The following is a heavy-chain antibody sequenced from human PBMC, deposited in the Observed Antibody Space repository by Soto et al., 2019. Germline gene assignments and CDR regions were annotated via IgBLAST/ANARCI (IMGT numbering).Heavy chain of an antibody. Sequence: ASVKGSCKASGYTFTSYGISWVRQAPGKRPKRKGWISAYNGKTNYAQKLQGRVTMTTDTSTSTAYMELRGLRSDDTAVYYFARMRVTIFGVVIIGQNWFDPWGQGTLVTVSS. V-gene: IGHV1-18*01. J-gene: IGHJ5*02. CDR3: ARMRVTIFGVVIIGQNWFDP. CDR2: ISAYNGKT. D-gene: IGHD3-3*01. CDR1: GYTFTSYG.